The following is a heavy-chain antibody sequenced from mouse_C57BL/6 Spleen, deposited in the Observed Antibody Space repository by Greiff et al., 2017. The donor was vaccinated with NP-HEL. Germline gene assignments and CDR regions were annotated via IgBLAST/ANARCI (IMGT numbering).Heavy chain of an antibody. Sequence: EVQGVESGGGLVQSGRSLRLSCATSGFTFSDFYMEWVRQAPGKGLEWIAASRNKANDYTTEYSASVKGRFIVSRDTSQSILYLQMNALRAEDTAIYYCARDDGYYVGWFAYWGQGTLVTVSA. CDR2: SRNKANDYTT. V-gene: IGHV7-1*01. CDR1: GFTFSDFY. D-gene: IGHD2-3*01. J-gene: IGHJ3*01. CDR3: ARDDGYYVGWFAY.